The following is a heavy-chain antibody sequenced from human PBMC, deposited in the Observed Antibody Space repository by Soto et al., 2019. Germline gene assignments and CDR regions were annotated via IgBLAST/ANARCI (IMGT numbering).Heavy chain of an antibody. D-gene: IGHD3-22*01. V-gene: IGHV4-39*01. CDR1: GDSISNTFYY. CDR2: ISYSGNT. Sequence: SETLSLTCTVSGDSISNTFYYWGWIRQPPGKGLEWIGSISYSGNTYYNPSLKSRLTISIDTSKNQFSLKLNSVTASDTAVYYCGRRRYYDTSGYYYYIDYWGQGILVT. CDR3: GRRRYYDTSGYYYYIDY. J-gene: IGHJ4*02.